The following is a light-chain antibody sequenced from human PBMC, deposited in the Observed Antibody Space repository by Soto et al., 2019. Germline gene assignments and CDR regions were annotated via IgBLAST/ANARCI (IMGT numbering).Light chain of an antibody. CDR2: GVN. J-gene: IGLJ1*01. Sequence: QSALTQPASVSGSPGQSITISCTGTSSDVGGYNYVSWYQQHPGKAPKLMIFGVNNRPSGVSNRFSGSKSGNTASLTISGLQAEDEADYYCCSYTSSSTYVFGTGTKLTVL. CDR3: CSYTSSSTYV. CDR1: SSDVGGYNY. V-gene: IGLV2-14*01.